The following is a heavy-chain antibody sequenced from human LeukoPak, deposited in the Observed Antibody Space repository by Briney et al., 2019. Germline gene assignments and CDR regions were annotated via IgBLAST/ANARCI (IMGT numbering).Heavy chain of an antibody. Sequence: SETLSLTCTVSGGSLSNYYWSWIRQPAGKGLEWIGRIYRSGSTNYNPSLKSRVTMSVDTSKNQFSLKLSSVTAADTAVYYCARGYGSGWYFYQGGDPYYFDYWGQGTLVTVSS. CDR3: ARGYGSGWYFYQGGDPYYFDY. V-gene: IGHV4-4*07. CDR2: IYRSGST. D-gene: IGHD6-19*01. CDR1: GGSLSNYY. J-gene: IGHJ4*02.